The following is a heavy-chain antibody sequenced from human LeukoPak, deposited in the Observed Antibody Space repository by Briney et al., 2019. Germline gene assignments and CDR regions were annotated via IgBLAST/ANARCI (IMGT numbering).Heavy chain of an antibody. Sequence: PGGSLRLSCAASGFTFRSYWMSWVRQAPGKGLEWVTNINQDGSEKHCVDSVQGRFTISRDNAENSLYLQMNSLRVDDTAVYYCARVRCSSTSRPWYFDLWGRGTLVTVSS. J-gene: IGHJ2*01. CDR2: INQDGSEK. D-gene: IGHD2-2*01. V-gene: IGHV3-7*01. CDR3: ARVRCSSTSRPWYFDL. CDR1: GFTFRSYW.